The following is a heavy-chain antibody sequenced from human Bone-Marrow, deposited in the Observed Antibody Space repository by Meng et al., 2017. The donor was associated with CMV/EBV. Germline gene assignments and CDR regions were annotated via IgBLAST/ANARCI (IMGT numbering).Heavy chain of an antibody. V-gene: IGHV1-18*01. CDR1: GYTFTSHG. J-gene: IGHJ4*02. Sequence: ASVKVSCKASGYTFTSHGISGVRQAPGQGLEWMGWSSAYNGNTNYAQKLQGRVTMTTDTSTSTAYMELRSLRSDDTAVYYCASSITGIPNDYWVQGTLVTVSS. CDR2: SSAYNGNT. CDR3: ASSITGIPNDY. D-gene: IGHD1-20*01.